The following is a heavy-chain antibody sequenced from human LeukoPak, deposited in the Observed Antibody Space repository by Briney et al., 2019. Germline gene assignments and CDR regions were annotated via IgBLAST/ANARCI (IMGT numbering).Heavy chain of an antibody. CDR3: ARAAEGGSYYLNY. CDR1: GGSFSGYY. J-gene: IGHJ4*02. Sequence: SETLSLTCAVYGGSFSGYYWSWIRQPPGQGLEWIGEINHSGSTNCNPSLKNRVTISLHTSKNQFSLKMTSVTAADTAVYYCARAAEGGSYYLNYWGQGTLVTVSS. V-gene: IGHV4-34*01. D-gene: IGHD1-26*01. CDR2: INHSGST.